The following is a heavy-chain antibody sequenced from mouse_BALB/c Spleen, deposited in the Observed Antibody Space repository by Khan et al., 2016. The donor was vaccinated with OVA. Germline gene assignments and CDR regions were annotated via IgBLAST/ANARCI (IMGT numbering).Heavy chain of an antibody. Sequence: LVESGPELKKPGETVKISCKASGYTFTDYSMHWVKQAPGKGLKWMGWINTETGEPTYADDFKGRFAFSLETSASTAYLQINNLKNEDTAIYFCARDRYDYFDYWGQGTTLTVSS. V-gene: IGHV9-2-1*01. CDR2: INTETGEP. J-gene: IGHJ2*01. CDR1: GYTFTDYS. D-gene: IGHD2-14*01. CDR3: ARDRYDYFDY.